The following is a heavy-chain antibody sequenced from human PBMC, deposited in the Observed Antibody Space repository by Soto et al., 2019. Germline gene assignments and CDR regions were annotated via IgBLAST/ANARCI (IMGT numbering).Heavy chain of an antibody. Sequence: HGESLKISCKGSGYSFTSYWIGWVRQMPGKGLEWMGIIYPGDSDTRYSPSFQGQVTISADKSISTAYLQWSSLKASDTAMYYCARSNSRYYYYYGMDVWGQGTTVTVSS. J-gene: IGHJ6*02. CDR3: ARSNSRYYYYYGMDV. CDR1: GYSFTSYW. V-gene: IGHV5-51*01. CDR2: IYPGDSDT. D-gene: IGHD4-4*01.